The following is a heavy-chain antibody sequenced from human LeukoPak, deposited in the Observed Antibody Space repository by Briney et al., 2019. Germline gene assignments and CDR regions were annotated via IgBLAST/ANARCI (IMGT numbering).Heavy chain of an antibody. CDR3: ARVSGYGGDAYCDY. V-gene: IGHV4-31*02. CDR1: GGSIRSGGYY. CDR2: IYYSGST. J-gene: IGHJ4*02. D-gene: IGHD4-23*01. Sequence: SETLSLTCTVSGGSIRSGGYYWSWIRQRPGKGLEWIRYIYYSGSTFYNPSLKSRVTVSVDTSNNQFSLKLTSVTAADTAVYYCARVSGYGGDAYCDYWGQGTLVTVSS.